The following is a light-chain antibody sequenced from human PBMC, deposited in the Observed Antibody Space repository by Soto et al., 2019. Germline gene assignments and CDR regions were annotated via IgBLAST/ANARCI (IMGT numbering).Light chain of an antibody. V-gene: IGKV1-5*03. CDR2: KAS. J-gene: IGKJ1*01. CDR1: QTISSW. CDR3: QHYNSYSEA. Sequence: DIQMTQSPSTLSGSVGDRVTITCRASQTISSWLAWYQQKPGKDPKLLIYKASTLKSGVPTRFSGSGSWTEFTLTITSLQPDDFATYYRQHYNSYSEAFGQGTKVE.